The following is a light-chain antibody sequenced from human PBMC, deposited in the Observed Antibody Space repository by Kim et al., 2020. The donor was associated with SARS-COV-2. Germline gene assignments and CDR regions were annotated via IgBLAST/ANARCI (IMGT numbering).Light chain of an antibody. CDR1: QGISND. Sequence: ASVGDRVTITCRASQGISNDLAWYQQKPGKVPKLLIYAASALQSGVPSRFSGSGSGTDFTLTISSLQPVDVATYYCQKYNSAPRTFGQGTKVEI. V-gene: IGKV1-27*01. CDR3: QKYNSAPRT. CDR2: AAS. J-gene: IGKJ1*01.